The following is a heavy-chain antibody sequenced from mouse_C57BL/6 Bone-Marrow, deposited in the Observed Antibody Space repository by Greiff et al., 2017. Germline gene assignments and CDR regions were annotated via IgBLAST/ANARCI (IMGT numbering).Heavy chain of an antibody. D-gene: IGHD1-1*01. J-gene: IGHJ4*01. CDR2: IWSGGST. Sequence: VQGVESGPGLVQPSQSLSITCTVSGFSLTSYGVHWVRQSPGKGLEWLGVIWSGGSTDYNAAFISRLSISKDNSKSQVFFKMNSLQADDTAIYYCARYYGSSPYAMDYWGQGTSVTVSS. CDR3: ARYYGSSPYAMDY. CDR1: GFSLTSYG. V-gene: IGHV2-2*01.